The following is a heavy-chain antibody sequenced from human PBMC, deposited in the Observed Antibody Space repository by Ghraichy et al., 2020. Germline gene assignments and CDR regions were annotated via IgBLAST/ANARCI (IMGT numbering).Heavy chain of an antibody. J-gene: IGHJ4*02. CDR2: ISYDGSNK. Sequence: GGSLRLSCAASGFTFSSYGMHWVRQAPGKGLEWVAVISYDGSNKYYADSVKGRFTISRDNSKNTLYLQMNSLRAEDTAVYYCAKDESVVPAAIPHYFDYWGQGTLVTVSS. D-gene: IGHD2-2*01. CDR1: GFTFSSYG. V-gene: IGHV3-30*18. CDR3: AKDESVVPAAIPHYFDY.